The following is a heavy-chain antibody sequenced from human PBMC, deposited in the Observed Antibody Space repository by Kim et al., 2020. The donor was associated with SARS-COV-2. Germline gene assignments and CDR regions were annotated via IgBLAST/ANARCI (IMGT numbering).Heavy chain of an antibody. CDR2: INTGSTHI. CDR1: GFTFRNYN. V-gene: IGHV3-21*01. Sequence: GGSLRLSCAASGFTFRNYNMNWVRQSPGEGLEWVSSINTGSTHIYYADSVEGRFTISRDNAQNSLYLQMNSLRAEDTAVYYCATSSYDILTGYFYGMDVCGQGTTVTVSS. D-gene: IGHD3-9*01. CDR3: ATSSYDILTGYFYGMDV. J-gene: IGHJ6*02.